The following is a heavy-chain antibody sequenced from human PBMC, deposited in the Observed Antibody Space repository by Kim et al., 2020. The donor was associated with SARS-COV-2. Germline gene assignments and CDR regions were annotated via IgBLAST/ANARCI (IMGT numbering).Heavy chain of an antibody. V-gene: IGHV4-4*09. D-gene: IGHD6-6*01. J-gene: IGHJ4*02. CDR3: ARNEYSSSSGTDY. Sequence: YNPTPKSRVTISGDTSKNQFSLKLSSVTAADTAVYYCARNEYSSSSGTDYWGQGTLVTVSS.